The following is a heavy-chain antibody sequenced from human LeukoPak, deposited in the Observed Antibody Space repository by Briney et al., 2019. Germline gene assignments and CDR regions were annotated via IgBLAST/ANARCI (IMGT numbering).Heavy chain of an antibody. CDR1: GGSFSGYY. CDR2: INHSGST. V-gene: IGHV4-34*01. Sequence: SETLSLTCAVYGGSFSGYYWSWIRQPPGKGLEWIGEINHSGSTNYNPSLKSRATISVDTSKNQFSLKLSSVTAADTAVYYCARGKALFYSSAVPRGRWFDPWGQGALVTVSS. CDR3: ARGKALFYSSAVPRGRWFDP. J-gene: IGHJ5*02. D-gene: IGHD5-18*01.